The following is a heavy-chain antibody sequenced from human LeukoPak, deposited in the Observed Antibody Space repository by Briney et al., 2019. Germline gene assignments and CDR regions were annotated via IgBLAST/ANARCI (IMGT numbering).Heavy chain of an antibody. D-gene: IGHD3-22*01. CDR1: ISSVSSFS. Sequence: SETLSLTCRVSISSVSSFSWSWIRQPPGKAPDWIASLHENGNINYNPYLMNRPTLSVDANSNKVFLEQTSVPAADTAVIFCTRSLKTMIDEVWGQGRLVTVS. J-gene: IGHJ4*02. CDR2: LHENGNI. CDR3: TRSLKTMIDEV. V-gene: IGHV4-59*02.